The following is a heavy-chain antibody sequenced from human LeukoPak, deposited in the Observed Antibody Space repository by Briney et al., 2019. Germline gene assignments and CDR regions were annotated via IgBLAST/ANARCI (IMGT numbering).Heavy chain of an antibody. CDR2: ISSSSSYI. J-gene: IGHJ6*02. CDR3: ARREDSYGDYFSSQYYYGMDV. CDR1: GFTFSSYS. D-gene: IGHD4-17*01. Sequence: GGSLRLSCAASGFTFSSYSMNWVRQAPGKGLEWVSSISSSSSYIYYADSVEGRFTISRDNAKNSLYLQMNSLRAEDTAVYYCARREDSYGDYFSSQYYYGMDVWGQGTTVTVSS. V-gene: IGHV3-21*01.